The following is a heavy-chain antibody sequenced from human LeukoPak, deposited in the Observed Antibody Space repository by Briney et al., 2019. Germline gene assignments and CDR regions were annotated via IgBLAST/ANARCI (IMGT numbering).Heavy chain of an antibody. CDR3: AKGNCRGTSCYSDY. CDR1: GFTFSSYE. Sequence: GGSLRLSCAASGFTFSSYEMNWVRQAPGKGLEWVSGISGSGGSTYYADSVKGRFTIARDNSKNTLYLQMSSLRAEDTAVYYCAKGNCRGTSCYSDYWGQGTLVTVSS. V-gene: IGHV3-23*01. D-gene: IGHD2-2*02. J-gene: IGHJ4*02. CDR2: ISGSGGST.